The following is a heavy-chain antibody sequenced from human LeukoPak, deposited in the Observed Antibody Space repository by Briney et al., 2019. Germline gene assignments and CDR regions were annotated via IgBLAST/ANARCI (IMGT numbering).Heavy chain of an antibody. V-gene: IGHV3-23*01. J-gene: IGHJ4*02. CDR2: IGASGGST. Sequence: GGSLRLSCAASGFTFSSYGMHCVRQAPGKGLEWVSGIGASGGSTYYADSVKGRFTISRDNSKNTLYLQMNSLRTEDTAVYYCAKAEGYDILTGLDYWGQGTLVTVSS. D-gene: IGHD3-9*01. CDR3: AKAEGYDILTGLDY. CDR1: GFTFSSYG.